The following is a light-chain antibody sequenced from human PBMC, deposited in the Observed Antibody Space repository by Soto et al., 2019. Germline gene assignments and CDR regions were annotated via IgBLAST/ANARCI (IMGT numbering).Light chain of an antibody. Sequence: EIVMTQSPATLSVSPGERATLSCRASQSVSSNLAWYQQKPGHAPRLLIYGASTRATGIPGRFSGSGSGTEFTLTISSLQSEDFAIYYCQQYNNWPPWTFGQGTKVEIK. J-gene: IGKJ1*01. V-gene: IGKV3-15*01. CDR2: GAS. CDR1: QSVSSN. CDR3: QQYNNWPPWT.